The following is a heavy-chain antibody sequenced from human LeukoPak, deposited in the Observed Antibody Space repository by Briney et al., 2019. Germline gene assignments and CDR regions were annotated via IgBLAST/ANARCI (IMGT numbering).Heavy chain of an antibody. CDR1: GFTVSSNY. V-gene: IGHV3-66*01. Sequence: GGSLRLSCAASGFTVSSNYMSWVRQAPGKGMEWVSIIYRDGSTYYADSVKGRFTISRDNSKNTLYLQTNSLRAEDTTVNDCARVTFYYFGAGDAFDIWGQGTMVTVSS. CDR3: ARVTFYYFGAGDAFDI. D-gene: IGHD3-10*01. J-gene: IGHJ3*02. CDR2: IYRDGST.